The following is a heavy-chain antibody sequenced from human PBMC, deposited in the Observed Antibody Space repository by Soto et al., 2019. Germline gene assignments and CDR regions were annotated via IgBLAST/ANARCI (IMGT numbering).Heavy chain of an antibody. CDR3: ARQSPNVFLEWLTASDYFDY. Sequence: QLQLQESGPGLVKPSETLSLTCTVSGGSISSSSYYWGWIRQPPGKGLEWIGSIYYSGSTYYNPSLKSRVTISVDTSKNQFSLKLSSVTAADTAVYYCARQSPNVFLEWLTASDYFDYWGQGTLVTVSS. V-gene: IGHV4-39*01. CDR1: GGSISSSSYY. J-gene: IGHJ4*02. CDR2: IYYSGST. D-gene: IGHD3-3*01.